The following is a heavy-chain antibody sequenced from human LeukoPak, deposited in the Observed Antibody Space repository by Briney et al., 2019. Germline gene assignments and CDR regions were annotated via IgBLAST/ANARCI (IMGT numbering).Heavy chain of an antibody. CDR2: INPILGIA. CDR3: KGMTTVTTDVY. D-gene: IGHD4-17*01. V-gene: IGHV1-69*04. CDR1: GGTFSSYA. Sequence: SVKVSCKASGGTFSSYAISWVRQAPGQGLEWMGRINPILGIANYAQKFQGRVTITADKSTSTAYMELSSLRSEDTAVYYCKGMTTVTTDVYWGQGTLVTVSS. J-gene: IGHJ4*02.